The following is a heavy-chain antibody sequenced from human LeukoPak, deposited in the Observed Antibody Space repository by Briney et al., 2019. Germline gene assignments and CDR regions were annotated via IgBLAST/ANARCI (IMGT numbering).Heavy chain of an antibody. V-gene: IGHV3-23*01. CDR2: ISGSGGAT. Sequence: PGGSLRLSCAASGFTFSNYAMSWVRQAPGKGLEWVSGISGSGGATYYADSVKGRFTISRDNSRNTLHLQMNSLRAEDTAVYYCAKAAFYSSPKDAFNIWGQGTLVTVSS. CDR3: AKAAFYSSPKDAFNI. CDR1: GFTFSNYA. J-gene: IGHJ3*02. D-gene: IGHD3-22*01.